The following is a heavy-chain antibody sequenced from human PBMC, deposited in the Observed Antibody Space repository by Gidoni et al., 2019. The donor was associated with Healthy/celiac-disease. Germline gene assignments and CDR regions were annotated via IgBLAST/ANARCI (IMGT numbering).Heavy chain of an antibody. CDR2: IYHSGST. CDR3: ARVETMVRVLRTYFQH. D-gene: IGHD3-10*01. Sequence: QVQLQESGPGLVKPSETLSLTCTVSAYSISSGYYWGWIRQPPGKGLEWIGSIYHSGSTYYNPSLKSRVTISVDTSKNQFSLKLSSVTAADTAVYYCARVETMVRVLRTYFQHWGQGTLVTVSS. J-gene: IGHJ1*01. CDR1: AYSISSGYY. V-gene: IGHV4-38-2*02.